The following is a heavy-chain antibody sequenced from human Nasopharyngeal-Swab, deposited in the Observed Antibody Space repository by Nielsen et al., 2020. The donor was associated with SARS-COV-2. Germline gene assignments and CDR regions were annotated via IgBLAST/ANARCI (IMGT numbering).Heavy chain of an antibody. CDR3: AAGWISRRFDYYFDY. CDR1: GFTFTSSA. CDR2: IVVGSGNT. J-gene: IGHJ4*02. V-gene: IGHV1-58*01. Sequence: SVKVSCKASGFTFTSSAVQWVRQARGQRLEWIGWIVVGSGNTNYAQKFQERVTITRDMSTSTAYMELSSLRSEDTAVYYCAAGWISRRFDYYFDYWGQGTLVTVSS. D-gene: IGHD5-12*01.